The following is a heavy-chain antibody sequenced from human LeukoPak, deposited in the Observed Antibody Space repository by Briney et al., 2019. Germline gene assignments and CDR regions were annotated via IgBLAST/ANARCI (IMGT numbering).Heavy chain of an antibody. CDR2: INHSGST. J-gene: IGHJ3*02. V-gene: IGHV4-34*01. CDR3: AKDLGEVPYI. Sequence: PSETLSLTCAVYGGSFSGYYWSWIRQPPGKGLEWIGEINHSGSTNYNPSLKSRVTISVDTSKNQFSLKLSSVTAADTAVYYCAKDLGEVPYIWGQGTMVTVSS. D-gene: IGHD1-1*01. CDR1: GGSFSGYY.